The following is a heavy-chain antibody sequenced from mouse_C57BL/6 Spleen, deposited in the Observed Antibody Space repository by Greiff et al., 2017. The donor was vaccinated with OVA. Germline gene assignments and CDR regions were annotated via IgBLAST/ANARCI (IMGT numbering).Heavy chain of an antibody. CDR1: GYTFTSYW. CDR2: IHPNSGST. J-gene: IGHJ2*01. D-gene: IGHD1-1*01. V-gene: IGHV1-64*01. CDR3: ARSGVTTVEGDFDY. Sequence: QVQLQQSGAELVKPGASVKLSCKASGYTFTSYWMHWVKQRPGQGLEWIGMIHPNSGSTNYNEKFKSKATLTVDKSSSTAYMQLSSLTSEDSAVYYCARSGVTTVEGDFDYWGQGTTLTVSS.